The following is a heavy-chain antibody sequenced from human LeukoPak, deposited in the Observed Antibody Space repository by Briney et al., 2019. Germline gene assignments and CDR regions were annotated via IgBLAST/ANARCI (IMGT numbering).Heavy chain of an antibody. CDR1: GDSVSSNSAA. CDR3: AGSVALAGDDWLDP. CDR2: TCYRSKWYY. V-gene: IGHV6-1*01. J-gene: IGHJ5*02. D-gene: IGHD6-19*01. Sequence: SQTLSLTCAISGDSVSSNSAAWSWIRQSPSRGLEWLGRTCYRSKWYYDYALSVQGRITINPDTSKNQFSLQLNSVTPEDTAVYYCAGSVALAGDDWLDPWGQGTLVTVSS.